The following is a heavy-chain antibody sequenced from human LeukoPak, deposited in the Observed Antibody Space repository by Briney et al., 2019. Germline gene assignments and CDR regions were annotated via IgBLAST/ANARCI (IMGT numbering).Heavy chain of an antibody. V-gene: IGHV4-39*01. CDR3: APLDVENYYFDY. Sequence: PSETLSLTCTVSGGSISSSSYYWGWIRQPPGKGLEWIGSIYYSGSTYYNPSLKSRVTISVDTSKNQFSLKLSSVTAADTAVYYCAPLDVENYYFDYRGQGTLVTVSS. CDR2: IYYSGST. J-gene: IGHJ4*02. D-gene: IGHD1-1*01. CDR1: GGSISSSSYY.